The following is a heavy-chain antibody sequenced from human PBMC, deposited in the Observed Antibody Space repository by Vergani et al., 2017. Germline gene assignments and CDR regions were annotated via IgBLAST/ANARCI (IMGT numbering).Heavy chain of an antibody. CDR2: ISSSSSYI. Sequence: EVQLVESGGGLVKPGGSLRLSCAASGFTFSSYSMNWVRQAPGKGLEWVSSISSSSSYIYYADSVKGRFTISRDNAKNSLYLQMNSLRAEDTAVYYCARDKRGXFYDFWSSDAFDIWGQGTMVTVSS. CDR3: ARDKRGXFYDFWSSDAFDI. CDR1: GFTFSSYS. D-gene: IGHD3-3*01. V-gene: IGHV3-21*01. J-gene: IGHJ3*02.